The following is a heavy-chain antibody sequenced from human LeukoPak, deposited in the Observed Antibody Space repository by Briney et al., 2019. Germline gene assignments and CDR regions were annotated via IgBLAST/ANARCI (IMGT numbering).Heavy chain of an antibody. CDR2: ISGDGGST. J-gene: IGHJ4*02. CDR3: AKDIRGDGYNSRFDY. V-gene: IGHV3-43*02. D-gene: IGHD5-24*01. CDR1: GFTFSSYA. Sequence: GGSLRLSCAASGFTFSSYAMSWVRQAPGKGLEWVSAISGDGGSTYYADSAKGRFTISRDNSKNSLYLQMNSLRTEDTALYYCAKDIRGDGYNSRFDYWGQGTLVTVSP.